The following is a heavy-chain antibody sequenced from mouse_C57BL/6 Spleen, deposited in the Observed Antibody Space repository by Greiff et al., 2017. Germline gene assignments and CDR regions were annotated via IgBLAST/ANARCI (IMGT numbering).Heavy chain of an antibody. V-gene: IGHV5-4*01. CDR1: GFTFSSYA. CDR3: ARKAQASWFAY. Sequence: EVHLVESGGGLVKPGGSLKLSCAASGFTFSSYAMPWVRQTPGKRLEWVATISDGGSYTYYPADVKGRFTITSDNAKNNLYLQMSQLKAEDTAMYYCARKAQASWFAYWGQGTLVTVSA. D-gene: IGHD3-2*02. CDR2: ISDGGSYT. J-gene: IGHJ3*01.